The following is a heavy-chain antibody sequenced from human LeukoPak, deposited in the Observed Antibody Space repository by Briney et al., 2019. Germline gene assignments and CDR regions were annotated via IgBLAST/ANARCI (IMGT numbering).Heavy chain of an antibody. CDR3: ARVLNYYDSSGYYFSY. CDR2: ISYDGSNK. CDR1: GFTSTNTW. J-gene: IGHJ4*02. Sequence: GGSLRLSCAASGFTSTNTWMTWVRQAPGKGLEWVAVISYDGSNKYYADSVKGRFTISRDNSKNTLYLQMNSLRAEDTAVYYCARVLNYYDSSGYYFSYWGQGTLVTVSS. D-gene: IGHD3-22*01. V-gene: IGHV3-30-3*01.